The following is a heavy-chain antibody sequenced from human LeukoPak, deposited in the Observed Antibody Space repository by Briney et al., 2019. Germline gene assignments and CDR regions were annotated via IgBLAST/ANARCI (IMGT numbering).Heavy chain of an antibody. Sequence: SETLSLTCTVSGGSISSDNYYWSWIRQPAGKGLEWIGRIYTSGSTNYNPSLTSRVTISVDTSKNQFSLKLSSVTAADTAVYYCARATDSIVHWFDPWGQGTLVTVSS. CDR2: IYTSGST. CDR3: ARATDSIVHWFDP. V-gene: IGHV4-61*02. CDR1: GGSISSDNYY. D-gene: IGHD2-15*01. J-gene: IGHJ5*02.